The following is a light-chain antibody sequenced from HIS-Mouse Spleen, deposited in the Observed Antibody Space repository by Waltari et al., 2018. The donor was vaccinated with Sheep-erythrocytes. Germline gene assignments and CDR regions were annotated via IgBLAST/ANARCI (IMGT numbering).Light chain of an antibody. J-gene: IGLJ3*02. CDR1: SSDVGGYNY. V-gene: IGLV2-8*01. CDR2: EVS. CDR3: SSYAGSNNWV. Sequence: ISCTGTSSDVGGYNYVSWYQQHPGKAPKLMSYEVSKRPSGVPERFPGSKSGNTASLTVSGLQAEDEADYYCSSYAGSNNWVFGGGTKLTVL.